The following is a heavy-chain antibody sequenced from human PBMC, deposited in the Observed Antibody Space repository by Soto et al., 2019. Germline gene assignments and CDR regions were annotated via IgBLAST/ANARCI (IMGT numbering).Heavy chain of an antibody. CDR1: GYTFTSYG. D-gene: IGHD3-3*01. Sequence: GASVKVSCKASGYTFTSYGISWVRQAPGQGLEWMGWISAYNGNTNYAQKLQGRVTMTTDTSTSTAYMELRSLRSDDTAVYYCAREEPYYDFWSGYYNWFDPWGQGTLVTVSS. J-gene: IGHJ5*02. CDR2: ISAYNGNT. CDR3: AREEPYYDFWSGYYNWFDP. V-gene: IGHV1-18*04.